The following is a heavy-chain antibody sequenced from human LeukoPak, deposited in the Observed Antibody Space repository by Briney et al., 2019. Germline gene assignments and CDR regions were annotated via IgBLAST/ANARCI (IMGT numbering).Heavy chain of an antibody. Sequence: GGSLRLSCAGSGFTFDDYAMHWVRQAPGKGLEWVSGISWNSGSIGYADSVKGRSTISRDNAKNSLYLQMNSLRAEDTALYYCAKDNRRAAFDYWGQGTLVTVSS. D-gene: IGHD6-25*01. CDR3: AKDNRRAAFDY. V-gene: IGHV3-9*01. CDR1: GFTFDDYA. J-gene: IGHJ4*02. CDR2: ISWNSGSI.